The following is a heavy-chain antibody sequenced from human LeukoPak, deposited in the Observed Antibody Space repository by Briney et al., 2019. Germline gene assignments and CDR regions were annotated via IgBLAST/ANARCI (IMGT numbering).Heavy chain of an antibody. J-gene: IGHJ6*04. Sequence: GESLKISCKGSGYSSTSYWIGWVRQMPGKGLEWMGIIYPGDSDTRYSPSFQGQVTISADKSISTAYLQWSSLKASDTAMYYCARTYCSSTSCGGMDVWGKGTTVTVSS. CDR1: GYSSTSYW. D-gene: IGHD2-2*01. CDR2: IYPGDSDT. V-gene: IGHV5-51*01. CDR3: ARTYCSSTSCGGMDV.